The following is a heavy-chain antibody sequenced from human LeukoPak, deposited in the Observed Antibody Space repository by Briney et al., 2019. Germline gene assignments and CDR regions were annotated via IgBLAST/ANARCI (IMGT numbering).Heavy chain of an antibody. CDR1: GFTFSNYA. CDR3: ARDVTLFGQGPFDY. J-gene: IGHJ4*02. Sequence: PGGSLRLSCAASGFTFSNYAMHWVRQAPGKGLEYVSAISSNGGSTEYANSVKGRFTISRDNSKNTLYLQMGSLSAEDMAVYYCARDVTLFGQGPFDYWGQGTLVTVSS. V-gene: IGHV3-64*01. D-gene: IGHD3-3*01. CDR2: ISSNGGST.